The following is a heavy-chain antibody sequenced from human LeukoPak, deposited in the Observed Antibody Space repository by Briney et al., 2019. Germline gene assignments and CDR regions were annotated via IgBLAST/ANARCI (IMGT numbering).Heavy chain of an antibody. CDR3: ERGTPRDQESDERVTTLTDV. J-gene: IGHJ6*04. CDR1: GYTFIDYY. V-gene: IGHV1-2*02. Sequence: GASVKVSCKASGYTFIDYYMHWVRQAPGQGLEWMGFINSNSGATGYAQKFQGRVTMSRDTSITTVYMELNGLKSDDTAVYYCERGTPRDQESDERVTTLTDVWGKGTSVTVSS. D-gene: IGHD1-1*01. CDR2: INSNSGAT.